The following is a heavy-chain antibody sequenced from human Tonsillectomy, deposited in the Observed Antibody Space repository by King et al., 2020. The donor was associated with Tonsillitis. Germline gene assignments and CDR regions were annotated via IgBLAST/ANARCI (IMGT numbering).Heavy chain of an antibody. J-gene: IGHJ4*02. V-gene: IGHV2-5*02. D-gene: IGHD3-22*01. CDR2: IYWDDDK. CDR1: GFSLSTTGVC. Sequence: ITLKESGPTLVKPTQTLTLTCTFSGFSLSTTGVCVGWIRPPPGKALEWLALIYWDDDKRYSPSLKSRLTITKDTSKNQVVLTMTNMDPVDTATYYCAHRTLFYDSSGYLFDYWGQGTLVTVSS. CDR3: AHRTLFYDSSGYLFDY.